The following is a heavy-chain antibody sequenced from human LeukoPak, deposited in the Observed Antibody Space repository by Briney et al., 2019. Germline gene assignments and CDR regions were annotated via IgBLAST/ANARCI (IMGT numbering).Heavy chain of an antibody. CDR1: GFTFTIYE. V-gene: IGHV3-23*01. J-gene: IGHJ4*02. Sequence: GGSLRLSCAASGFTFTIYEMNWVRQAPGKGLEWVSGIIPSGGTTYYADSVKGRFTISRDNSQNTMYLQMNSLRAEDTALYFCAKDSGWILFDDWGQGTLVTVS. CDR3: AKDSGWILFDD. D-gene: IGHD5-18*01. CDR2: IIPSGGTT.